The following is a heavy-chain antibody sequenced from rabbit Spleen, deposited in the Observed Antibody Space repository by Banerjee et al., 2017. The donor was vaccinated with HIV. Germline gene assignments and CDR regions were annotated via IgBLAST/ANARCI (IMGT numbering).Heavy chain of an antibody. CDR3: ARDLASVIGWNFNL. CDR2: IYTTSANT. CDR1: GLDFSSSYW. Sequence: QEQLVESGGGLVQPEGSLTLTCKASGLDFSSSYWICWVRQAPGKGLEWIACIYTTSANTYYASWAKGRFTISKTSSTTVTLQMTSLTAADTATYFCARDLASVIGWNFNLWGQGTLVTVS. J-gene: IGHJ4*01. D-gene: IGHD4-1*01. V-gene: IGHV1S45*01.